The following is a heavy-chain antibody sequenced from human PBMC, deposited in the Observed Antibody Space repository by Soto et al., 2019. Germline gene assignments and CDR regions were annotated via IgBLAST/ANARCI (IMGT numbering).Heavy chain of an antibody. CDR3: ARVSMGYYYGLDV. CDR1: GYNFANYY. V-gene: IGHV1-46*01. J-gene: IGHJ6*02. CDR2: INPTGGTP. D-gene: IGHD6-6*01. Sequence: ASVKVSCKASGYNFANYYIHWVRQAPGQGLEWVGIINPTGGTPTYAQKFQGRVTMTGDTSTDTVHMELNNLRSEDTAVYYCARVSMGYYYGLDVWGQGTTVTVSS.